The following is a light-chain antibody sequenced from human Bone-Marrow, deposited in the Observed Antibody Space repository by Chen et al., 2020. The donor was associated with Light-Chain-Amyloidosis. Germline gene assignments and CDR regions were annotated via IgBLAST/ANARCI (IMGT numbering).Light chain of an antibody. V-gene: IGLV3-21*02. Sequence: SYVLTPPSSLSVAPVQTAPIACGGNNIGSTSVHWYQQTPGQAPLLVVYDDSDRPSGIPERLSGSNSGNTATLTISRVEAGDEADYYCQVWDRSSDRPVFGGGTKLTVL. CDR3: QVWDRSSDRPV. CDR1: NIGSTS. J-gene: IGLJ3*02. CDR2: DDS.